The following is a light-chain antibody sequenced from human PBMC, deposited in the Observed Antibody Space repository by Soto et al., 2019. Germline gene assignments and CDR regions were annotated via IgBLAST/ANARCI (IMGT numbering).Light chain of an antibody. Sequence: EIVLTPSPATLSLSPGDRATLSCRVSQRVIYNLAWYQQKPGQAPRLLIYGASTRATGIPARFSGSGSGTEFTLTITSLQSEDFAVYYCQQYNNWPRTFGQGTKVDIK. CDR2: GAS. V-gene: IGKV3-15*01. J-gene: IGKJ1*01. CDR3: QQYNNWPRT. CDR1: QRVIYN.